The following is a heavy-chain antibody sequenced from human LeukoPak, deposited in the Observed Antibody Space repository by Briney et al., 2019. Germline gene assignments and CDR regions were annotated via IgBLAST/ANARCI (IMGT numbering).Heavy chain of an antibody. D-gene: IGHD3-16*02. V-gene: IGHV3-11*01. J-gene: IGHJ5*02. CDR1: GFTFSDYY. Sequence: GGSLRLSCAASGFTFSDYYMSWIRQAPGKGLEWVSYISSSGSTIYYADSVKGRFTISGDNAKNSLYLQMNSLRAEDTAVYYCARDRDYVWGSYRWTTNWFDPWGQGTLVTVSS. CDR3: ARDRDYVWGSYRWTTNWFDP. CDR2: ISSSGSTI.